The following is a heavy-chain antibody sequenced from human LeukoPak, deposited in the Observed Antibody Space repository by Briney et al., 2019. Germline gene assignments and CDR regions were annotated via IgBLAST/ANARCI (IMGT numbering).Heavy chain of an antibody. Sequence: PGGSLRLSCAAAGLIFSQLWASWVGHAAGKALEWVANIKHDGSDGQEGSENNYVDSVKGRFTIARDNDKHSLNLQMNSLRAEDTAVYYCARSGRGVDSFYFYMDVWGKGATVTVSS. V-gene: IGHV3-7*01. CDR2: IKHDGSDGQEGSEN. CDR3: ARSGRGVDSFYFYMDV. J-gene: IGHJ6*03. D-gene: IGHD3-10*01. CDR1: GLIFSQLW.